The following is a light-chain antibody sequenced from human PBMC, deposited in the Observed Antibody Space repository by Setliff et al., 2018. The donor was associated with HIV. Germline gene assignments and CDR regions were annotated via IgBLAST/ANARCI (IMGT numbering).Light chain of an antibody. CDR1: QSVLSSFNNKNS. CDR3: QQYYTAPLV. J-gene: IGKJ3*01. CDR2: WAS. Sequence: DIVMTQSPDSLSVSLGERATINCKSSQSVLSSFNNKNSLGWYQQKPGQPPKLLIYWASSRESGVPDRFSGSGPGTDFTLTITSLQAEDVAVYYCQQYYTAPLVFGPGTKVDIK. V-gene: IGKV4-1*01.